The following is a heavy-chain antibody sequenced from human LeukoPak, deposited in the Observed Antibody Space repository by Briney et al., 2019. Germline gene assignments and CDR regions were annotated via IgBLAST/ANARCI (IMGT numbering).Heavy chain of an antibody. CDR2: ISSSSYI. V-gene: IGHV3-21*01. CDR1: GFTFSSYS. CDR3: ARGVAVAVYYYYGMDV. D-gene: IGHD6-19*01. Sequence: GGSLRLSCAASGFTFSSYSMNWVRQAPGKGLEWVSSISSSSYIYYADSVKGRFTISRDNAKNSLYLQMNSLRAEDTAVYYCARGVAVAVYYYYGMDVWGQGTTVTVSS. J-gene: IGHJ6*02.